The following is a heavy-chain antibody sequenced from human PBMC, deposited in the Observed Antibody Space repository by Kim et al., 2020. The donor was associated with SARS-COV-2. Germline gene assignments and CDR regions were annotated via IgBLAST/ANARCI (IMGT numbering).Heavy chain of an antibody. CDR1: GASISSYY. CDR3: ARFTSLERPERIAAAGGYYYYGMDV. J-gene: IGHJ6*02. V-gene: IGHV4-59*13. CDR2: IYYSGST. Sequence: SETLSLTCTVSGASISSYYWSWIRQPPGKGLEWIGYIYYSGSTNYNPSLKSRVTISVDTSKNQFSLKLSSVTAADTAVYYCARFTSLERPERIAAAGGYYYYGMDVWGQGTTVTVSS. D-gene: IGHD6-13*01.